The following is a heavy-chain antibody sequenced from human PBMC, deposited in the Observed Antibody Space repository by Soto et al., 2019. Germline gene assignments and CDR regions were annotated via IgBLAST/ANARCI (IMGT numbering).Heavy chain of an antibody. J-gene: IGHJ4*02. CDR2: IGSTGGYI. Sequence: EVQLVESGGGLVKPGGSLRLSCAASGFSFRNYNMNWVRQVPGKGLEWISSIGSTGGYIYYADSVKGRVTISRDNGNNPLFLQLDSLRAEGTGVYFCVRDRSFFCSGKKCKTLDYWGQGTLVSVSS. CDR3: VRDRSFFCSGKKCKTLDY. CDR1: GFSFRNYN. D-gene: IGHD6-19*01. V-gene: IGHV3-21*01.